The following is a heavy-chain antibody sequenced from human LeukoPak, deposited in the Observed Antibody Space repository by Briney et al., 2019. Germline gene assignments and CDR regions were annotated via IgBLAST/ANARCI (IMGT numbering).Heavy chain of an antibody. CDR2: IYYSGST. Sequence: SETLSLTCTVSGGSISSSSYYWGWIRQPPGKGLEWIGSIYYSGSTYYNPSLKSRVTISVDTSKNQFSLKLSSVTAADTAVYYCARAARGDYYDSSGYYYWGQGTLVTVSS. CDR3: ARAARGDYYDSSGYYY. J-gene: IGHJ4*02. V-gene: IGHV4-39*07. D-gene: IGHD3-22*01. CDR1: GGSISSSSYY.